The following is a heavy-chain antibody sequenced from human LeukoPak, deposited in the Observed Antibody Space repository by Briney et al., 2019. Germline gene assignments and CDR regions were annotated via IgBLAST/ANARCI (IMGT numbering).Heavy chain of an antibody. CDR3: ARDISDLKWAPGDLGY. J-gene: IGHJ4*02. D-gene: IGHD1-14*01. CDR1: GYTFTSYG. CDR2: ISAYNGNT. V-gene: IGHV1-18*01. Sequence: ASVKVSCKASGYTFTSYGISWVRQAPGQGLEWMGWISAYNGNTNYAQKLQGRVTMTTDTSTSTAYMELRSLRSDDTAVYYCARDISDLKWAPGDLGYWGQGTLVTVSS.